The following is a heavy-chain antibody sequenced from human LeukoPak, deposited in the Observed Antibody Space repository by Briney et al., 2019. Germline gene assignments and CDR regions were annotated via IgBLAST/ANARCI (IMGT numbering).Heavy chain of an antibody. J-gene: IGHJ4*02. CDR2: ISDDGSNK. CDR3: ARRSGIAVAGAFDY. D-gene: IGHD6-19*01. Sequence: PGGSLRLSCAASGVTFSTYGMHWVRQAPGKGLEWVAVISDDGSNKYYADSVKGRFTISRDNSKNTLYLQMNSLRAEETAVYYCARRSGIAVAGAFDYWGQGTLVTVSS. V-gene: IGHV3-30*03. CDR1: GVTFSTYG.